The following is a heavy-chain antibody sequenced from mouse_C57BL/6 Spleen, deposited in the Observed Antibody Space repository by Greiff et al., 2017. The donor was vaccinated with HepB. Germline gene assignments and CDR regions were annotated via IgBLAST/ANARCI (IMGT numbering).Heavy chain of an antibody. CDR2: ISYDGSN. CDR1: GYSITSGYY. V-gene: IGHV3-6*01. Sequence: EVKLMESGPGLVKPSQSLSLTCSVTGYSITSGYYWNWIRQFPGNKLEWMGYISYDGSNNYNPSLKNRISITRDTSKNQFFLKLNSVTTEDTATYYCARDYGNLYFDYWGQGTTLTVSS. D-gene: IGHD2-1*01. J-gene: IGHJ2*01. CDR3: ARDYGNLYFDY.